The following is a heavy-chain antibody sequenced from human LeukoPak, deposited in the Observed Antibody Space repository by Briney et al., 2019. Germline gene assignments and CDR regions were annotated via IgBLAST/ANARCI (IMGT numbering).Heavy chain of an antibody. V-gene: IGHV3-33*01. J-gene: IGHJ6*02. CDR3: ARDLRVSPRSYYYYGMDV. Sequence: PGGSLRLSCAASGFTFSSYGMHWVRQAPGKGLEWVAVIWYDGSNKYYADSVKGRFTISRDNSKNTLYLQMNSLRAEDTAVYYCARDLRVSPRSYYYYGMDVWGQGTTVTVSS. CDR2: IWYDGSNK. D-gene: IGHD1-14*01. CDR1: GFTFSSYG.